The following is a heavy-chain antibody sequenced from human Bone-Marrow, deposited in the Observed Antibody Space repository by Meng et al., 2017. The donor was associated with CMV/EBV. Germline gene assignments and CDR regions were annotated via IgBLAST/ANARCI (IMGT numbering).Heavy chain of an antibody. Sequence: GESLKISCAASGFTFSSYAMHWVRQAPGKGLEWVSAISGSGGSTYYADSVKGRFTTSRDNSKNTLYLQMNSLRAEDTAVYYCAKGAPSTPIDYWGQGTLVTVSS. CDR3: AKGAPSTPIDY. V-gene: IGHV3-23*01. J-gene: IGHJ4*02. CDR1: GFTFSSYA. CDR2: ISGSGGST.